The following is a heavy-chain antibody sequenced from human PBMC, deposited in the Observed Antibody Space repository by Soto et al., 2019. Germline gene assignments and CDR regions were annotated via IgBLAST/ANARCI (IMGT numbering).Heavy chain of an antibody. Sequence: EVQLVESGGDLVQPGGSLRLSCAASGVTFSVTWMTWVRQAPGKGLEWVATIKGDGSENHYVDSVKGRCTIAREEAKTSMYLQMNSLRVDDTAVDYCGRSDGFLTNSWGQGTLVTVSS. CDR1: GVTFSVTW. V-gene: IGHV3-7*04. CDR3: GRSDGFLTNS. CDR2: IKGDGSEN. J-gene: IGHJ4*02. D-gene: IGHD3-9*01.